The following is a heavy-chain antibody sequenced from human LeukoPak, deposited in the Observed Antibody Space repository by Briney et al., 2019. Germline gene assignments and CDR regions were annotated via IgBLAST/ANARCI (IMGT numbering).Heavy chain of an antibody. CDR2: INHSGST. Sequence: SETLSLTCAVYGGSFSGYYWSWIRQPPGKGLEWIGEINHSGSTNYNPSLKSRVTISVDTSKNQFSLKLSSVTAADTAVYYCARVQWGFLEWFSYYYYYMDVRGKGTTVTVSS. J-gene: IGHJ6*03. V-gene: IGHV4-34*01. D-gene: IGHD3-3*01. CDR1: GGSFSGYY. CDR3: ARVQWGFLEWFSYYYYYMDV.